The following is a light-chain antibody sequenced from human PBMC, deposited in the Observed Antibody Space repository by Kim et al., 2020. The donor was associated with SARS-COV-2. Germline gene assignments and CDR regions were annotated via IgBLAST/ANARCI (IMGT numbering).Light chain of an antibody. Sequence: DIQLTQSPSSLSAPVGDRVTITCRASQGISSSLAWYQQKPGTVPKLLIYATSNLQSGVPPRFSGSGSGIEFILTISSLQPEDAAIYYCQKYNTAQWTFGQGTKVEI. CDR3: QKYNTAQWT. CDR1: QGISSS. CDR2: ATS. V-gene: IGKV1-27*01. J-gene: IGKJ1*01.